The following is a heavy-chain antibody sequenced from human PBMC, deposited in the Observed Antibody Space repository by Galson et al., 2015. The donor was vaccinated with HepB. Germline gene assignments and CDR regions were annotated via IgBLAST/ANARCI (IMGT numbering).Heavy chain of an antibody. CDR2: ISSSSDTI. Sequence: SLRLSCAASGFTFSSYSMNWVRQAPGKGLEWVSYISSSSDTIYYADSVKGRFAISRDNAKNSQYLQMNSLRAEDTAVYYCNPGGFWGQGTLVTVSS. D-gene: IGHD6-25*01. J-gene: IGHJ4*02. CDR1: GFTFSSYS. CDR3: NPGGF. V-gene: IGHV3-48*01.